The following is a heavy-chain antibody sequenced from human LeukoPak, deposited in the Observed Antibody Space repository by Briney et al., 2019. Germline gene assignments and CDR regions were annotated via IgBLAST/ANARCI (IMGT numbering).Heavy chain of an antibody. CDR1: GFTVSSNY. D-gene: IGHD2-21*02. Sequence: GGSLRLSCAASGFTVSSNYMSWVRQAPGKGLEWVSVIYSGGSTYYADSVKGRFTISRDNSKNTLYLQMNSLRAEDTAVYYCASHTYCGGDCSSNYWGQGTLVTVSS. J-gene: IGHJ4*02. CDR2: IYSGGST. CDR3: ASHTYCGGDCSSNY. V-gene: IGHV3-53*01.